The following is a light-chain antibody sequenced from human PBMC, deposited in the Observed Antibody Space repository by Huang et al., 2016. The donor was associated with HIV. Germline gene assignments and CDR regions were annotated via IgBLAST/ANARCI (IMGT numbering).Light chain of an antibody. CDR1: QSILYSSTDNSY. J-gene: IGKJ3*01. CDR2: WAS. Sequence: DIVMTQSPDSLAVSLGERATINCKSSQSILYSSTDNSYLAWYHQKPGQAPKLLIYWASTRESGVPDRFSGSGSGTDFTLTISSLQAEDVAVYYCQQYYSSPFTFGPGTKVDIK. CDR3: QQYYSSPFT. V-gene: IGKV4-1*01.